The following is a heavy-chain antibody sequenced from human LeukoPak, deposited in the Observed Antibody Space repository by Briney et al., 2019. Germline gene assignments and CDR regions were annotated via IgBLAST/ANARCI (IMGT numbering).Heavy chain of an antibody. CDR3: ARVGIQLWLNFDY. V-gene: IGHV1-2*02. CDR2: INPNSGGT. Sequence: ASVKVSCKASGYTFTGYYMHWVRQAPGQGLEWMGWINPNSGGTNYAQKVQGRVTMTRDTSISTAYMELSRLRSDDTAVYYCARVGIQLWLNFDYWGQGTLVTVSS. J-gene: IGHJ4*02. CDR1: GYTFTGYY. D-gene: IGHD5-18*01.